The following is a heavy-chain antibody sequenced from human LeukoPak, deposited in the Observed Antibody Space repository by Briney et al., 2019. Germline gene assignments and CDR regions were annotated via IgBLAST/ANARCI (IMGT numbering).Heavy chain of an antibody. Sequence: GRSLRLSCAASGFTFSSYGMHWVRQAPGKGLEWVAVISYDGSNKYYADSVKGRFTISRDNSKNTLYLQMNSLRAGDTAVYYCAKETDCSGGSCSFYYYYYGMDVWGKGTTVTVSS. D-gene: IGHD2-15*01. CDR3: AKETDCSGGSCSFYYYYYGMDV. CDR1: GFTFSSYG. V-gene: IGHV3-30*18. CDR2: ISYDGSNK. J-gene: IGHJ6*04.